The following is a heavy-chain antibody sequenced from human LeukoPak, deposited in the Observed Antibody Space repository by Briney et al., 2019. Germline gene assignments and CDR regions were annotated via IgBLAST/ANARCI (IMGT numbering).Heavy chain of an antibody. CDR3: AKRSAYDILTSFDY. D-gene: IGHD3-9*01. J-gene: IGHJ4*02. CDR1: GFTFSSYA. CDR2: ISGSGGST. V-gene: IGHV3-23*01. Sequence: PGGSLRLSCAASGFTFSSYAMTWVRQARGRGLEWVSAISGSGGSTYYADSVKGRFTISRDNSKNTLYLQMNSLRAEDTAVYYCAKRSAYDILTSFDYWGQGTLVTVSS.